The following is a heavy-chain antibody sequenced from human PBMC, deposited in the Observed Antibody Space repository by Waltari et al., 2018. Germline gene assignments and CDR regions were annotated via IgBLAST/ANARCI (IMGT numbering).Heavy chain of an antibody. V-gene: IGHV1-69*13. CDR2: CIPIFCTA. D-gene: IGHD2-15*01. CDR3: ASLCSGVSCYYYGMDV. J-gene: IGHJ6*02. CDR1: VGTFSRYA. Sequence: QVQLVQSGAEVKKPGSSVKVSCKASVGTFSRYATSWVRQAPGQGLEWMGRCIPIFCTANSAQKCQGRVTLTAYESTSTAYMELISLSAEDPAVYYFASLCSGVSCYYYGMDVWGQGTTVTVSS.